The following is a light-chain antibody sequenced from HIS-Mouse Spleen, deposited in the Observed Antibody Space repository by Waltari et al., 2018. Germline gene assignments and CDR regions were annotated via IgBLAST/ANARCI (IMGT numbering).Light chain of an antibody. Sequence: SYELTHPPSVSVSPGQTARITCPGDALPKQYAYWYQQKSGQAPVLGIYEDSKRPSGIPERFSGSSSGTMATLTISGAQVEDEADYYCYSTDSSGNHRVFGGGTKLTVL. CDR2: EDS. J-gene: IGLJ2*01. CDR1: ALPKQY. V-gene: IGLV3-10*01. CDR3: YSTDSSGNHRV.